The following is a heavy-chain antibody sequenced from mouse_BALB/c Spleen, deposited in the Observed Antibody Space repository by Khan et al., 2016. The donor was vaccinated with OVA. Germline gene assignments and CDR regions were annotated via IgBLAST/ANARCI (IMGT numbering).Heavy chain of an antibody. CDR2: IWGGGGT. V-gene: IGHV2-6-4*01. J-gene: IGHJ4*01. CDR1: GFSLSRYN. D-gene: IGHD2-14*01. Sequence: QVQLKESGPGLVAPSQSLSITCTVSGFSLSRYNIHWVRQPPGKGLEWLGMIWGGGGTDYNSTLKSRLSISKDNSKSQGFLKMNSLQTDDTAMYYCARAYYRDDGYYAMDYGGQGTSVTVSS. CDR3: ARAYYRDDGYYAMDY.